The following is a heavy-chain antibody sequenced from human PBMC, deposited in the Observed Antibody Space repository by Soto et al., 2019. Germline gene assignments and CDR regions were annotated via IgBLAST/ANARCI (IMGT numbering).Heavy chain of an antibody. CDR2: INPSGGGT. V-gene: IGHV1-46*03. CDR3: TRDRGTSMITKLFDY. CDR1: GYTFTCYY. Sequence: ASVKVSCKASGYTFTCYYFHWVRQAPGQGLEWMGIINPSGGGTSYAQKFQSRVTMTIDSSTSTVYMELSSLISDDTAVYYCTRDRGTSMITKLFDYWGQGTLVTVSS. D-gene: IGHD3-16*01. J-gene: IGHJ4*02.